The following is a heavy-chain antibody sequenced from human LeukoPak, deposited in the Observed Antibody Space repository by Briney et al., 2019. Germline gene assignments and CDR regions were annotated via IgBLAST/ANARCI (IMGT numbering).Heavy chain of an antibody. D-gene: IGHD5-18*01. CDR2: INAGNGST. CDR1: GYTFTSYA. CDR3: ARYGSVVDTAIFDY. Sequence: ASVKVSCKASGYTFTSYAIHWMRQAPGQRLEWMGWINAGNGSTKYSQKFQGRVTITRDTSASTAYMELSSLRSEDTAVYYCARYGSVVDTAIFDYWGQGTLVTVSS. J-gene: IGHJ4*02. V-gene: IGHV1-3*01.